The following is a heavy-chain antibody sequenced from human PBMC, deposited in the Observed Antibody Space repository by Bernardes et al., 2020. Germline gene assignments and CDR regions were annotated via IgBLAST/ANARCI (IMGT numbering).Heavy chain of an antibody. Sequence: GSLRLSCAASGFSVSSYAMTWVRQAPGKGLEWVSGISVSGNTNYADSVKGRFTISRDNSKNTLYLQMNSLRAEDTAVYYCAKREPAYFFAMDVWGQGTTVTVSS. V-gene: IGHV3-23*01. CDR2: ISVSGNT. CDR3: AKREPAYFFAMDV. J-gene: IGHJ6*02. CDR1: GFSVSSYA.